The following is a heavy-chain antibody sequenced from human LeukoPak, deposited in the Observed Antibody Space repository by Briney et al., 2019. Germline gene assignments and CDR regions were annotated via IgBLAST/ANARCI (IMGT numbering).Heavy chain of an antibody. D-gene: IGHD6-19*01. CDR1: GGSISGHY. CDR3: ARDRSGWYGSEY. CDR2: IYSSGST. Sequence: SETLSLTCTFSGGSISGHYWSWVRQPAEKGLEGIGRIYSSGSTNYNPSLKSRVTMSVDTSKNQFFLKLSSVTAADTAVYYCARDRSGWYGSEYWGQGTLVTVSS. J-gene: IGHJ4*02. V-gene: IGHV4-4*07.